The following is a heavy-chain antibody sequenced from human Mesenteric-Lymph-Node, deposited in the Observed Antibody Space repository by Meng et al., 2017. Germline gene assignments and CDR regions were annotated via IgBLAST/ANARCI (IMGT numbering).Heavy chain of an antibody. CDR2: IKSDGSSI. CDR3: ARDSGKASFDY. D-gene: IGHD3-10*01. Sequence: VQLVESGGGLVKPGGSLRLSCVVSGFSLNNYWMFWVRQGPGKGLVWVARIKSDGSSIDYVDSVKGRFTISRDTVKSTLYLQMNSLRAEDTAVYYCARDSGKASFDYWGQGTLVTASS. CDR1: GFSLNNYW. J-gene: IGHJ4*02. V-gene: IGHV3-74*01.